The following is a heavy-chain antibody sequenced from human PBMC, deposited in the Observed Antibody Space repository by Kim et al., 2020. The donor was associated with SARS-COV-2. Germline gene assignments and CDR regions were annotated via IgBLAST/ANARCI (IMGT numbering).Heavy chain of an antibody. CDR3: ARDTDTKSRFFDL. D-gene: IGHD4-17*01. CDR2: IDTGGTT. Sequence: GGSLRLSCAASGFSVSSHYMTWVRQAPGKGLEWVSVIDTGGTTYYADSVKGRFSISRDNSKNTLYLQMNSLRAGDTAVYYCARDTDTKSRFFDLWGRGTLVTVSS. V-gene: IGHV3-53*01. J-gene: IGHJ2*01. CDR1: GFSVSSHY.